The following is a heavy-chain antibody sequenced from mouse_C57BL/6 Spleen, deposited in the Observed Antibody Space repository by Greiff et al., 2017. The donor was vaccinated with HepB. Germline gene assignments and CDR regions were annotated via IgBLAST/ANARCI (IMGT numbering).Heavy chain of an antibody. CDR2: ISDGGSYT. Sequence: EVKLQESGGGLVKPGGSLKLSCAASGFTFSSYAMSWVRQTPEKRLEWVATISDGGSYTYYPDNVKGRFTISRDNAKNNLYLQMSHLKSEDTAMYYCARAPWEYYGSSPHFDYWGQGTTLTVSS. CDR3: ARAPWEYYGSSPHFDY. V-gene: IGHV5-4*03. D-gene: IGHD1-1*01. J-gene: IGHJ2*01. CDR1: GFTFSSYA.